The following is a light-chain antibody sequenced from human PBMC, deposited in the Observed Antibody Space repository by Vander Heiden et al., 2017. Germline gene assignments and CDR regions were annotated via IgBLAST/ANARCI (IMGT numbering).Light chain of an antibody. CDR3: QKYGDAPWT. J-gene: IGKJ1*01. V-gene: IGKV1-27*01. Sequence: DIQMTQSPSSLSASVGDRVTITCRASQDIGNYLAWYQQKPGKVPQLLIYSASTWEWGVSDRFSGSGSGTDFALTISGLQAEDVAIYYCQKYGDAPWTFGQGTKVEVK. CDR1: QDIGNY. CDR2: SAS.